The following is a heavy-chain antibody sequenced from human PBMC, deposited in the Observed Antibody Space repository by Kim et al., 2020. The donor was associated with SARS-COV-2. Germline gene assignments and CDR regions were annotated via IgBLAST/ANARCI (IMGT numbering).Heavy chain of an antibody. Sequence: SETLSLTCTVSGGSISRYYWSWIRQPPGKGLEWIGDIYYSGSTNYNPALKSLVTISVDTSKNQFSLKLSSVTAADTAVYYCARVEHGTDYGDYAPSGYWGQGTLVTVSS. D-gene: IGHD4-17*01. CDR1: GGSISRYY. CDR3: ARVEHGTDYGDYAPSGY. J-gene: IGHJ4*02. V-gene: IGHV4-59*13. CDR2: IYYSGST.